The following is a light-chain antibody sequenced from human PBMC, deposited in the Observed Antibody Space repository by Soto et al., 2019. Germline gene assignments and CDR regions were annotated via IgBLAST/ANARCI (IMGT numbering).Light chain of an antibody. CDR3: QQLHGYPRT. CDR2: AAS. CDR1: QGISSY. J-gene: IGKJ2*01. Sequence: DIQLTQSPSSLSASVGDRVTITCRASQGISSYLAWYQQKPGRAPNLLIYAASTLHSGVPSRFSGSGSGTEFTLTISNLQPEDFATYYCQQLHGYPRTFGQGTKLEIK. V-gene: IGKV1-9*01.